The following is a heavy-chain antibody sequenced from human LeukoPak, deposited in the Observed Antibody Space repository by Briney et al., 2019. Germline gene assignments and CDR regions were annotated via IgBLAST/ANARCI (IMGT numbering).Heavy chain of an antibody. CDR1: GGSISSYY. CDR2: IYYSGST. CDR3: ARESYYYDSSRFDP. D-gene: IGHD3-22*01. Sequence: KPSETLSLTCTVSGGSISSYYWIWIRQPPGKGLEWIGYIYYSGSTNYNPSLKSRVTISVDTSKNQFSLKLSSVTAADTAVYYCARESYYYDSSRFDPWGQGTLVTVSS. J-gene: IGHJ5*02. V-gene: IGHV4-59*01.